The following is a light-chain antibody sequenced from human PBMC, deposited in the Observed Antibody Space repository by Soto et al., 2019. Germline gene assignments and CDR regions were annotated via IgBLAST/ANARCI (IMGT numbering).Light chain of an antibody. J-gene: IGLJ2*01. Sequence: QSVLTQPASVSGSPGQSITISCTGTNSEIGTYNSVSWYQQHAGKVPKLMIYDVTNRPSGVSDRFSGSKSGNTASLTISGLQAEDEADYYCTSYTTSSTLVFGGGTKVTVL. CDR3: TSYTTSSTLV. CDR2: DVT. CDR1: NSEIGTYNS. V-gene: IGLV2-14*01.